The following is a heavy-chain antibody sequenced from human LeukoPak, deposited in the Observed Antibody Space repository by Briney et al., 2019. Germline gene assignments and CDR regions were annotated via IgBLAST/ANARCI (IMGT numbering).Heavy chain of an antibody. D-gene: IGHD4-17*01. J-gene: IGHJ4*02. CDR3: ARDPTTRSNRAQFYSDY. CDR1: GFTFSSFA. Sequence: GGSLRLSCAASGFTFSSFAMHWVRQAPGKGLEWVAVISLNGGDTNYAGSVKGRFTISRDNSKNTLYLQMNSLRAEDTAVYYCARDPTTRSNRAQFYSDYWGQGTLVIVSS. V-gene: IGHV3-30*04. CDR2: ISLNGGDT.